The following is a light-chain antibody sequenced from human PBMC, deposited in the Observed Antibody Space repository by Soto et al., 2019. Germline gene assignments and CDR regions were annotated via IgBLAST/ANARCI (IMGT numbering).Light chain of an antibody. CDR3: QQYNNWPHT. Sequence: EIVLTQSPATLSLSPGERATLSCRASQSVTNSLAWYQQKPGQAPRLLIYGPSTRATGIPARFSGSGSGTEFTLTISSLQSEDGAVYDCQQYNNWPHTFGGGTKVDI. J-gene: IGKJ4*01. CDR2: GPS. CDR1: QSVTNS. V-gene: IGKV3-15*01.